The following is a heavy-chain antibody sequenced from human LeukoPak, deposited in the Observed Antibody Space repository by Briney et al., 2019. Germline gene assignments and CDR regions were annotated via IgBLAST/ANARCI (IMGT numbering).Heavy chain of an antibody. CDR1: GFTFSSYS. V-gene: IGHV3-21*01. CDR2: ISSSSSYI. Sequence: GGSQRLSCAASGFTFSSYSMNWVRQAPGKGLEWVSSISSSSSYIYYADSVKGRFTISRDNAKKSLYLQMNSLRAEDTAVYCCARDAGRPYSSSSDVDYWGQGTLVTVSS. D-gene: IGHD6-6*01. J-gene: IGHJ4*02. CDR3: ARDAGRPYSSSSDVDY.